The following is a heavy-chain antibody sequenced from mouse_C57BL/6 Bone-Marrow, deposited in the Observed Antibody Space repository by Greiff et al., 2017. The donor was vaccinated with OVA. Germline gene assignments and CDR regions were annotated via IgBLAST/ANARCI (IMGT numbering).Heavy chain of an antibody. CDR1: GYTFTSYT. V-gene: IGHV1-4*01. Sequence: VQLQQSGAELARPGASVKMSCKASGYTFTSYTMHWVKQRPGQGLEWIGYINPSSGYTKYNQKFKDKATLTADKSSSTAYMQLSSLTSEDSAVYYCAREGQPRLPPWFAYWGQGTLVTVSA. D-gene: IGHD3-2*02. CDR3: AREGQPRLPPWFAY. CDR2: INPSSGYT. J-gene: IGHJ3*01.